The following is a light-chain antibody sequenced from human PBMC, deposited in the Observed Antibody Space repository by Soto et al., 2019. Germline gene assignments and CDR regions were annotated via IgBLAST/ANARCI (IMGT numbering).Light chain of an antibody. Sequence: EIVLTQSPATLSLSPGERATLSCRASQSVSSYLAWYQQKPGQAPRLLIYDASNRATGIPARFSGSGSGTDFTLTISSLEPEDFATYYCQQYDSYSWTFGQGTKVEI. J-gene: IGKJ1*01. CDR1: QSVSSY. CDR3: QQYDSYSWT. V-gene: IGKV3-11*01. CDR2: DAS.